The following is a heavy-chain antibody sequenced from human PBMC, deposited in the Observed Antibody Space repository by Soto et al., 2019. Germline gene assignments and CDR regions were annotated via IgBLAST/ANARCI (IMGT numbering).Heavy chain of an antibody. CDR1: GFTLSTYG. Sequence: QVQLVESGGGVVQPGTSLRLSCAASGFTLSTYGMHWVRQAAGKGLEWVAVIWSDGNTKYYADSVRGRFTISRDSSKNTLDLRMDRLRVEDTAVYSGAGGEVTTIRWGQGTLVTVSS. J-gene: IGHJ4*02. D-gene: IGHD4-17*01. CDR2: IWSDGNTK. CDR3: AGGEVTTIR. V-gene: IGHV3-33*01.